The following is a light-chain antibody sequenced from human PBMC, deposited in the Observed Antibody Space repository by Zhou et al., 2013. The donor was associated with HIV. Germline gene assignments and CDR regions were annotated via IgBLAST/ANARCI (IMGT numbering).Light chain of an antibody. Sequence: DIQMTQSPSTLSASVGDRVTITCRASQTFSNWLAWYQQKPGKAPKLLIYKASSLESGVPIRFSGSGSGTEFTLTISSLQPDDFATYYCQHYNTYSPITFGQGTRLEIK. J-gene: IGKJ5*01. CDR2: KAS. CDR1: QTFSNW. V-gene: IGKV1-5*03. CDR3: QHYNTYSPIT.